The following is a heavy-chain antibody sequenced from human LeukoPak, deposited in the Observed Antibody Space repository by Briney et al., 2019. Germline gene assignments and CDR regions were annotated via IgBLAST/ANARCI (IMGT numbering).Heavy chain of an antibody. D-gene: IGHD6-13*01. J-gene: IGHJ4*02. CDR3: ARGSRGQLVQQHFDY. CDR2: ISSSSSYI. CDR1: GFTFSSYS. V-gene: IGHV3-21*04. Sequence: GGSLTLSCAASGFTFSSYSMNWVRQAPEKGLEWVSSISSSSSYIYYADSVKGRFTISRDNAKNSLYLQMNSLRAEDTAVYYCARGSRGQLVQQHFDYWGQGTLVTVSS.